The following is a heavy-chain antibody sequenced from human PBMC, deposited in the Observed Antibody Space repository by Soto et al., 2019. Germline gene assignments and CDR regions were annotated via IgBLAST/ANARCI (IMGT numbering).Heavy chain of an antibody. CDR1: GFTFSTYS. CDR2: ITSSSTTI. Sequence: PGGSLRLSCAASGFTFSTYSMNWVRQAPGKGLEWISYITSSSTTIFYADSVKGRFTISRDNAKNSLYLQMNSLRDEDTSVYYSESHNAIAGSFDPWGQGTLVTVSS. CDR3: ESHNAIAGSFDP. D-gene: IGHD6-13*01. V-gene: IGHV3-48*02. J-gene: IGHJ5*02.